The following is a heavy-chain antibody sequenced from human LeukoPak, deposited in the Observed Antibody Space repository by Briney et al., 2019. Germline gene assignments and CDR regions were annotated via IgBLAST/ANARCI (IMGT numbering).Heavy chain of an antibody. CDR3: ARGRLYYYDSSGYPDAFDI. V-gene: IGHV1-24*01. CDR1: GYTLTELS. D-gene: IGHD3-22*01. Sequence: ASVKVSCKVSGYTLTELSMHWVRQAPGKGLEWMGGFDPEDGETIYAQKFQGRVTMTRDMSTSTVYMELSSLRSEDTAVYYCARGRLYYYDSSGYPDAFDIWGQGTMVTVSS. CDR2: FDPEDGET. J-gene: IGHJ3*02.